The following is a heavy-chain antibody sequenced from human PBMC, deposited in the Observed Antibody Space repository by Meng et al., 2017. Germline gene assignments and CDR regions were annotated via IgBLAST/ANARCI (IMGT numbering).Heavy chain of an antibody. V-gene: IGHV6-1*01. CDR3: ARGSYSFDS. Sequence: QLEQSGPGLVKTSQALSLLCAISGDSVYSNSAAWNWIRQSPSRGLEWLGRAYYRSKWYHDYAESVKSRISIDPDTSKNQFSLQLRSVTPEDSAVYYCARGSYSFDSWGQRTLVTVSS. J-gene: IGHJ4*02. CDR1: GDSVYSNSAA. D-gene: IGHD1-26*01. CDR2: AYYRSKWYH.